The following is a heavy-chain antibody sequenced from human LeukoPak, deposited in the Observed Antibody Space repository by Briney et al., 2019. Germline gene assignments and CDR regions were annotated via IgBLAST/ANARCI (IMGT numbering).Heavy chain of an antibody. CDR3: ARYYGDQPWYFDL. Sequence: GGSLKISCKGFGYSFTHYWIGWVRPMPGEGVGWVGIIYPGDSDTRYSPSFQGQVTISADKSISTAYLQWSSLKASDTAMYYCARYYGDQPWYFDLWGRGTLVTVSS. CDR2: IYPGDSDT. D-gene: IGHD4-17*01. J-gene: IGHJ2*01. V-gene: IGHV5-51*01. CDR1: GYSFTHYW.